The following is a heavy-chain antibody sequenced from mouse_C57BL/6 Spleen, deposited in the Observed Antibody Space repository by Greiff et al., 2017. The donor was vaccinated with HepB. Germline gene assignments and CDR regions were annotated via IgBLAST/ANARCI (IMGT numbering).Heavy chain of an antibody. CDR1: GYAFSSYW. V-gene: IGHV1-80*01. Sequence: VQLQESGAELVKPGASVKISCKASGYAFSSYWMNWVKQRPGKGLEWIGQIYPGDGDTNYNGKFKGKATLTADKSSSTAYMQRSSLTSEDSAVYFCARGGFSYAMDYWGQGTSVTVSS. J-gene: IGHJ4*01. CDR2: IYPGDGDT. CDR3: ARGGFSYAMDY.